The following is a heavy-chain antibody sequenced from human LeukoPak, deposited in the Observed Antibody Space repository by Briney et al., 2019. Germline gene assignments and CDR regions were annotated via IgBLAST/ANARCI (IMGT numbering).Heavy chain of an antibody. CDR3: ARVPSDY. Sequence: GGSLRLSCEASGFTFSNYGMNWVRQAPGKGLEWVSFTDTSGNYIYYGDSVKGRFTISRDNARNLLFLQMNGLRAEDTAVYYCARVPSDYWGQGTLVTVSS. V-gene: IGHV3-21*06. CDR2: TDTSGNYI. J-gene: IGHJ4*02. CDR1: GFTFSNYG.